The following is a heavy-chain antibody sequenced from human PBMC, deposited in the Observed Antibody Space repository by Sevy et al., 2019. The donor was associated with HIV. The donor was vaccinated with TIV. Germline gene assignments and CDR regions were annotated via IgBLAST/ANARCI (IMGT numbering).Heavy chain of an antibody. CDR2: IYSTGSA. J-gene: IGHJ4*02. Sequence: SETLSLTCTVYGGSISSGDYYWSRLRQSPGKGLEWIGDIYSTGSAYYNPSLKRPVTILVDRSKNQFSLKLTSVTAADTAIYYGARGAVSGIPYFDNWGQGTPVTVSS. V-gene: IGHV4-30-4*01. CDR1: GGSISSGDYY. CDR3: ARGAVSGIPYFDN. D-gene: IGHD6-19*01.